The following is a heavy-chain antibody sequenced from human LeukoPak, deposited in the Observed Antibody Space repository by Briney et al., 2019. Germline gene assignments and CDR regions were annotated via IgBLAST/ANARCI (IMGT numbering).Heavy chain of an antibody. CDR3: ARDVATIPNWFDP. CDR2: IYYSGST. Sequence: PSETLSLTCTVSGGSISSSSYYWGWIRQPPGKGLEWIGSIYYSGSTYYNPSLKSRVTISVDTSKNQFSLKLSSVTAADTAVYYCARDVATIPNWFDPWGQPTLVTVSS. CDR1: GGSISSSSYY. J-gene: IGHJ5*01. V-gene: IGHV4-39*07. D-gene: IGHD5-12*01.